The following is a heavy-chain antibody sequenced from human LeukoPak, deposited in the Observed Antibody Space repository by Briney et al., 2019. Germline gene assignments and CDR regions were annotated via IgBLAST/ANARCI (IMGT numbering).Heavy chain of an antibody. CDR3: ASTADTFIHYDSSGPFDY. D-gene: IGHD3-22*01. CDR2: ISAYNGNT. J-gene: IGHJ4*02. CDR1: GYTFTSYG. Sequence: ASVKVSCKASGYTFTSYGISWVRQAPGQGLEWMGWISAYNGNTNYAQKLQGRVTMTTDTSTSTAYMELRSLRSDDTAVHYCASTADTFIHYDSSGPFDYWGQGTLVTVSS. V-gene: IGHV1-18*01.